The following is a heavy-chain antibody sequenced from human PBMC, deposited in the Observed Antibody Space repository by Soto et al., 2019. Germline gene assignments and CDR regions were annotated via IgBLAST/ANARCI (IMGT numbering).Heavy chain of an antibody. CDR3: ARGGSSSRDSYYGMDV. V-gene: IGHV4-31*03. CDR1: GGSISSGAYY. D-gene: IGHD6-13*01. Sequence: QVQLQESGPGLVKPSQTLSLTCTVSGGSISSGAYYWSWIRQHPGKGLEWIGYIYYTGSTYYNPSLKSRVTISVDRSKNQFSLKLSSVTAADTAVYYCARGGSSSRDSYYGMDVWGQGTTVTVSS. J-gene: IGHJ6*02. CDR2: IYYTGST.